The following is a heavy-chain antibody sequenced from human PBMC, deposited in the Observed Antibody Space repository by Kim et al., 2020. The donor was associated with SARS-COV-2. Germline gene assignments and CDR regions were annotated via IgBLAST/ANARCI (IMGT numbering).Heavy chain of an antibody. CDR1: GFTVSSNY. CDR3: ARLPVYYDSSGYYWDAFDI. D-gene: IGHD3-22*01. CDR2: IYSGGST. Sequence: GGSLRLSCAASGFTVSSNYMSWVRQAPGKGLEWVSVIYSGGSTYYADSVKGRFTISRHNSKNTLYLQMNSLRAEDTAVYYCARLPVYYDSSGYYWDAFDIWGQGTMVTVSS. J-gene: IGHJ3*02. V-gene: IGHV3-53*04.